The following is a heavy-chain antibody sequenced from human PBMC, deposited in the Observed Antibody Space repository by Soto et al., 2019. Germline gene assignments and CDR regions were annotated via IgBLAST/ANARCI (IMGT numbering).Heavy chain of an antibody. CDR3: ARDSEVGLLWFGDQGGAFDI. V-gene: IGHV3-33*01. Sequence: GGSLRLSCAASGFTFSSYGMHWVRQAPGKGLEWVAVIWYDGSNKYYADSVKGRFTISRDNSKNTLYLQMNSLRAEDTAVYYCARDSEVGLLWFGDQGGAFDIWGQGTMVTVSS. CDR1: GFTFSSYG. D-gene: IGHD3-10*01. CDR2: IWYDGSNK. J-gene: IGHJ3*02.